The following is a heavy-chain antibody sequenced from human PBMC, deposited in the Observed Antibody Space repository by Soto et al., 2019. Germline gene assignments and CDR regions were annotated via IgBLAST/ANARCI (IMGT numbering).Heavy chain of an antibody. V-gene: IGHV4-39*02. Sequence: QVQLQESGPGLVKPSETLSLTCTVSCGSISPTSYYWGWLRQSSGTGLEWIGSIYYSGPTYYNPSLNSRVTITIEASKTHFSMIRTSVTAADTAICYCARCPLIRSHSRTSTYCDYWGQGILVTVSS. CDR1: CGSISPTSYY. J-gene: IGHJ4*02. CDR3: ARCPLIRSHSRTSTYCDY. CDR2: IYYSGPT. D-gene: IGHD3-16*01.